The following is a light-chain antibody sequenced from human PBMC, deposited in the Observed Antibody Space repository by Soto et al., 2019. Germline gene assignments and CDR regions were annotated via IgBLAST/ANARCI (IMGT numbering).Light chain of an antibody. CDR3: QQYGSSPIT. Sequence: EIVLTQSPGTLSLSPGERATLSCRVSQSFSSTYLAWYQQKPGQAPRLLVYGASSRATGIPDRFSGFGSGTDFTLTISRLEPEDFAVYFCQQYGSSPITFGQGTRLENK. J-gene: IGKJ5*01. CDR2: GAS. CDR1: QSFSSTY. V-gene: IGKV3-20*01.